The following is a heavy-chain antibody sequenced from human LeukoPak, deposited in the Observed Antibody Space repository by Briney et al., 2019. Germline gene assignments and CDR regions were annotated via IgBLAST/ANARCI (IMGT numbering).Heavy chain of an antibody. J-gene: IGHJ3*02. CDR3: AKDPHSSVVTEFRIPPLDAFDI. D-gene: IGHD3-16*02. V-gene: IGHV1-18*01. Sequence: ASVKVSCKASGYTFTSYGISWVRQAPGQGLEWMGWISAYNGNTNYAQKLQGRVTMTTDTSTSTAYMELRSLRSDDTAVYYCAKDPHSSVVTEFRIPPLDAFDIWGQGTMVTVSS. CDR1: GYTFTSYG. CDR2: ISAYNGNT.